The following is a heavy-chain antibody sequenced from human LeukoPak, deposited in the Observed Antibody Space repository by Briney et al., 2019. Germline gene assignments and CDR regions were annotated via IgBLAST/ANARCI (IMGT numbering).Heavy chain of an antibody. Sequence: GGSLRLSCAASGFTFSRYWMHWVRHASGRGLVWVSRINSDGSTINYADSVKGRSTISRDNAKNTLYLQMNSLRAEDTAVYYCARGGYCSGGICNSPYYFDYWGQGTLVTVSS. CDR3: ARGGYCSGGICNSPYYFDY. D-gene: IGHD2-15*01. J-gene: IGHJ4*02. CDR1: GFTFSRYW. CDR2: INSDGSTI. V-gene: IGHV3-74*01.